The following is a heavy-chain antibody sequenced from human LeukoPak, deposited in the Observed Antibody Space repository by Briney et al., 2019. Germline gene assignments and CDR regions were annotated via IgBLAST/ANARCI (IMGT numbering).Heavy chain of an antibody. CDR3: AKDGLFLTTELKFFYMDV. V-gene: IGHV3-30*18. D-gene: IGHD4-11*01. J-gene: IGHJ6*03. CDR1: GFTFSSYS. Sequence: GGSLRVSCAASGFTFSSYSMHWVRQAPGRGLEWVAVISYDGSNKFYADSVKGRFTISRDNSKNTLYLQMTSLRAEDTAVYCCAKDGLFLTTELKFFYMDVWGKGTTVTVSS. CDR2: ISYDGSNK.